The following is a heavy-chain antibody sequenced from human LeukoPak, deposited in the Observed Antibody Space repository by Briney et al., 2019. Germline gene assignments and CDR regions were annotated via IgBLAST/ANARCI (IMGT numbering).Heavy chain of an antibody. Sequence: SETLSLTCAVYGVSFSGYYWSWVRQPPGKGLEWVGEINNSGSNKYNASLKRGDTISVDTSKNQFSLKLSSVTAADTAVYYCARVYGSGSYPLDYLGQGTLVTVSS. V-gene: IGHV4-34*01. D-gene: IGHD3-10*01. CDR1: GVSFSGYY. CDR3: ARVYGSGSYPLDY. J-gene: IGHJ4*02. CDR2: INNSGSN.